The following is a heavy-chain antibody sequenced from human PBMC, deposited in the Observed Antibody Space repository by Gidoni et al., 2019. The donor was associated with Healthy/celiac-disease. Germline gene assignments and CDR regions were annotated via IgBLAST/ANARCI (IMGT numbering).Heavy chain of an antibody. CDR1: GFTFSSYG. CDR2: IWYDGSNK. Sequence: QVQLVESGGGVVRTGRSLRLACAASGFTFSSYGMQWVRRAPGKGLGWVAVIWYDGSNKYYADSVKGRFTISRDNSKNTLYLQMNSLRAEDTAVYYCARDSEGFDYWGQGTLVTVSS. J-gene: IGHJ4*02. CDR3: ARDSEGFDY. V-gene: IGHV3-33*01.